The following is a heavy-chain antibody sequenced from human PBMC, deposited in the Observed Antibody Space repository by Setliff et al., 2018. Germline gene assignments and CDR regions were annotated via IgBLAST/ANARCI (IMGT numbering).Heavy chain of an antibody. CDR3: ARDNWFGEIHFDY. D-gene: IGHD3-10*01. CDR2: ISWNSDKI. J-gene: IGHJ4*02. V-gene: IGHV3-9*01. CDR1: GFVFDDFA. Sequence: SGGSLRLSCAASGFVFDDFAMHWVRQVPGKGLEWVSGISWNSDKIDYADSVKGRFTISRDNAKNSLYLQMNSLRAEDTAVYYCARDNWFGEIHFDYWGQGTLVTAPQ.